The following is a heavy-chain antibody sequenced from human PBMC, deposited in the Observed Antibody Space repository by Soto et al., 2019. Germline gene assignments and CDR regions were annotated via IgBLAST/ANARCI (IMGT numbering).Heavy chain of an antibody. D-gene: IGHD3-10*01. J-gene: IGHJ6*02. CDR1: GFTFSNAW. Sequence: EVQLVESGGGLVKPGGSLRLSCAASGFTFSNAWMNWVRQAPGKGLEWVGRIKSKTDGGTTDYAAPVKGRFTISRDNSKNNPKIQKDRQKTQDTAQYYCSTDRDGSCSTDYYYYGMDVWGQGTPVTVSS. V-gene: IGHV3-15*07. CDR2: IKSKTDGGTT. CDR3: STDRDGSCSTDYYYYGMDV.